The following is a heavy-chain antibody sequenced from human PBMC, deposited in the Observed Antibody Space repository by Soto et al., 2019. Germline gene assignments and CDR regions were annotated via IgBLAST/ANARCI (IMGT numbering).Heavy chain of an antibody. CDR2: IYSGGTY. CDR1: GFSVSATKY. V-gene: IGHV3-53*04. Sequence: EVQLVESGGGLVQPGGSLRLCCVASGFSVSATKYMNWLRQAPDKGLEWVSVIYSGGTYYYADSVKGRFTISRHDSKNTLYLQMDSLRPEDTAVYFCARANDLNAFDMWGQGTMVTVSS. CDR3: ARANDLNAFDM. J-gene: IGHJ3*02.